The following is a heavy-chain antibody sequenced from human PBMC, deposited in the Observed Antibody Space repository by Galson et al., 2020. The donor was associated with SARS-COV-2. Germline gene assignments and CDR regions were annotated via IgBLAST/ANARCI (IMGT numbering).Heavy chain of an antibody. V-gene: IGHV3-48*03. J-gene: IGHJ6*02. CDR3: ARDSFQIAAAGVYGMDV. Sequence: TIYYADSVKGRFTISRDNAKNSLYLQMNSLRAEDTAVYYCARDSFQIAAAGVYGMDVWGQGTTVTVSS. CDR2: TI. D-gene: IGHD6-13*01.